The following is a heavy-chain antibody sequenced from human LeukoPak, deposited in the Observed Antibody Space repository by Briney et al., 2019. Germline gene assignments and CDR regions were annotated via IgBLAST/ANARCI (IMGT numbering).Heavy chain of an antibody. D-gene: IGHD3-3*01. Sequence: TETLSLTCAVSGYSISSGYYWGWIRQPPGKGLEWIGSIYHSGSTYYNPSLKSRVTRSVDTSKNQFSLKLSSVTAADTAVYYCARGDFWSGYYPPDYFDYWGQGTLVTVSS. CDR2: IYHSGST. CDR1: GYSISSGYY. CDR3: ARGDFWSGYYPPDYFDY. V-gene: IGHV4-38-2*01. J-gene: IGHJ4*02.